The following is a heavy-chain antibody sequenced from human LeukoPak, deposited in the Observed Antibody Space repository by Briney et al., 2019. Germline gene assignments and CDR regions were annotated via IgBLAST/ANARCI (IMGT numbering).Heavy chain of an antibody. CDR2: IKQDGSEK. CDR3: ARDFQNIATDF. CDR1: GFTSSSYW. J-gene: IGHJ4*02. Sequence: PGGSLRLSCAASGFTSSSYWMSWVRQAPGKGLEWVANIKQDGSEKYYVDSVKGRFTISRDDAKNSLYLQMNSLRAEDTAVYFCARDFQNIATDFWGRGTPVTVSS. V-gene: IGHV3-7*01. D-gene: IGHD2/OR15-2a*01.